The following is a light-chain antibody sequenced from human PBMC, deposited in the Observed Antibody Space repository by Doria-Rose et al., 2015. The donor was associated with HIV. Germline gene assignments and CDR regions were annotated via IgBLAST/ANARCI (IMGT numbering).Light chain of an antibody. CDR1: QDINNF. CDR3: QKYNNAPLT. CDR2: AAS. J-gene: IGKJ4*01. V-gene: IGKV1-27*01. Sequence: DIQVTQSPSSLSASVGDRVTITCRASQDINNFLAWYQQKPGKLPKLLIYAASTLHSGVPSRFSGSGSGTDFTLTISSLQPEDVATYYCQKYNNAPLTFGGGTRVEIK.